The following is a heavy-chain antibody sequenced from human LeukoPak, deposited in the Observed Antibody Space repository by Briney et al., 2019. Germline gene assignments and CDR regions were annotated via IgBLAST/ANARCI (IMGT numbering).Heavy chain of an antibody. CDR1: GFTFSTYA. D-gene: IGHD3-3*01. CDR2: ISFDGINK. J-gene: IGHJ4*02. V-gene: IGHV3-30-3*01. Sequence: GGSLRLSCAASGFTFSTYAMRWVRQAPGKGLEWVAVISFDGINKYYADSVKGRFTISRDNSKNTLYLQMNSLRAEDTAVYYCARDRLRFLEWEASDWGQGTLVTVSS. CDR3: ARDRLRFLEWEASD.